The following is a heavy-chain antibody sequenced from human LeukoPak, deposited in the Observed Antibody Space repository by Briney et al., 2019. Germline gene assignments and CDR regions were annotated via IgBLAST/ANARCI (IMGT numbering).Heavy chain of an antibody. CDR1: GFTFSSYA. Sequence: GGSLRLSCAASGFTFSSYAMHWVRQAPGKGLEWVAVISYDGSNKYYADSVKGRFTISRDNSKNTLYLQMNSLRAEDTAVYYCARDRGAHWYYYYGMDVWGKGTTVTVSS. CDR2: ISYDGSNK. J-gene: IGHJ6*04. CDR3: ARDRGAHWYYYYGMDV. D-gene: IGHD3-10*01. V-gene: IGHV3-30*04.